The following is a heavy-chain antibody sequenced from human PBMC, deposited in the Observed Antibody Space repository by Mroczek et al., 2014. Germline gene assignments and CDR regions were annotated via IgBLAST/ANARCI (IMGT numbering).Heavy chain of an antibody. J-gene: IGHJ5*02. Sequence: QESGPSLVKPTQTLTLTCNFSGFSLYTIGAAVGWFRQPPGGALQWLALIYWDDDKRFTPSLKSRLTVTQDTSKNQVILTMTNMDPVDTATYFXAHRRGTGSGSSNWFGPWGQGTQVTVSS. CDR3: AHRRGTGSGSSNWFGP. CDR1: GFSLYTIGAA. D-gene: IGHD6-6*01. CDR2: IYWDDDK. V-gene: IGHV2-5*02.